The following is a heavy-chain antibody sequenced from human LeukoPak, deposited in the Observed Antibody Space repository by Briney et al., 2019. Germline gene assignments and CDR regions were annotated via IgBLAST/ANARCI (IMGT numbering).Heavy chain of an antibody. CDR3: AREGAGYSSGWHDAFDI. CDR1: GFKFQDYG. CDR2: ISSSSSTI. D-gene: IGHD6-19*01. Sequence: GGSLRLSCAASGFKFQDYGMAWARQAPGKGLEWVSYISSSSSTIYYADSVKGRLTISRDNAKNSLYLQMNSLRAEDTAVYYCAREGAGYSSGWHDAFDIWGQGTMVTVSS. J-gene: IGHJ3*02. V-gene: IGHV3-48*04.